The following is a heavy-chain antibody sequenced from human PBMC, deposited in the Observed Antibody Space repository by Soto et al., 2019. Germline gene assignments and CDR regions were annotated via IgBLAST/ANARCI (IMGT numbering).Heavy chain of an antibody. V-gene: IGHV4-34*01. D-gene: IGHD3-10*01. CDR3: ARGPGENYYGSGSYLYYYGMDV. CDR1: GGSFSGYY. CDR2: INHSGST. J-gene: IGHJ6*02. Sequence: SETLSLTCAVYGGSFSGYYWRWIRQPPGKGLEWIGEINHSGSTNYNPSLKSRVTISVDTSKNQFSLKLSSVTAADTAVYYCARGPGENYYGSGSYLYYYGMDVWGQGTTVT.